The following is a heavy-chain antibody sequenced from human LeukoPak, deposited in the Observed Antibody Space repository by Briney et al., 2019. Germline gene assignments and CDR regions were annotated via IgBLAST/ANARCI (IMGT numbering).Heavy chain of an antibody. V-gene: IGHV3-64*01. D-gene: IGHD6-19*01. CDR1: GFTFSGYS. CDR3: ARKGIAVADY. Sequence: GGSLRLSCVASGFTFSGYSMHWVRQAPGKGLEYVSAINSNGINTYYGNSVKGRFTISRDNSKNTLYLQMGSLRAEDMAVYYCARKGIAVADYWGQGTLVTVSS. CDR2: INSNGINT. J-gene: IGHJ4*02.